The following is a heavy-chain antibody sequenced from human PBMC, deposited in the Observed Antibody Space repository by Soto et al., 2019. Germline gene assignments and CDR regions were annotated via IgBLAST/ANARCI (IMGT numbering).Heavy chain of an antibody. CDR3: ARGDYGDYADAFDI. Sequence: QVQLVESGGGVVQPGRSLRLSCAASGFTFSSYGMHWVRQAPGKGLEWVAVIWYDGSNKYYADSVKGRFTISRDNSKNTRYLQMNSLRAEDTAVYYCARGDYGDYADAFDIWGQGTTVTVSS. CDR1: GFTFSSYG. J-gene: IGHJ3*02. D-gene: IGHD4-17*01. CDR2: IWYDGSNK. V-gene: IGHV3-33*01.